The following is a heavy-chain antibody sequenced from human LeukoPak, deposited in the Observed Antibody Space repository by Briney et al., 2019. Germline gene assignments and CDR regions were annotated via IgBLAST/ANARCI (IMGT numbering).Heavy chain of an antibody. D-gene: IGHD3-3*01. Sequence: SETLSLTCTVSGVSISSYYWSWIRQPPGKGLEWIGYIYYSGSTNYNPSLKSRVTISVDTSKNQFSLKLSSVTAADTAVYYCARAAYYDFWSGQIPWFDPWGQGTLVTVSS. CDR2: IYYSGST. J-gene: IGHJ5*02. CDR1: GVSISSYY. V-gene: IGHV4-59*01. CDR3: ARAAYYDFWSGQIPWFDP.